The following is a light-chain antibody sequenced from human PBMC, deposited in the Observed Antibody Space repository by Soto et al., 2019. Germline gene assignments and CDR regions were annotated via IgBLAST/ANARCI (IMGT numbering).Light chain of an antibody. V-gene: IGKV3-15*01. Sequence: GVTQSPATLSVSPGERATLSCRASQSVSSNLSWYQQKPGQAPRLLIYGASTRATGIPARFSGSGSGTEFTLTISSLQSEDFAVYYCQQYNNWPQTFGQGTKVDI. CDR2: GAS. CDR3: QQYNNWPQT. CDR1: QSVSSN. J-gene: IGKJ1*01.